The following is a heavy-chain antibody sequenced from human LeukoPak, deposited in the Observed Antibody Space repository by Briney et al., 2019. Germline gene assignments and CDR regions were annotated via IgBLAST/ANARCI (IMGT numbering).Heavy chain of an antibody. CDR1: GFTFSSYA. J-gene: IGHJ4*02. CDR3: ASERDYGSGSYFKAFFDY. CDR2: ISDDGSNK. V-gene: IGHV3-30*04. Sequence: GGSLRLSCAASGFTFSSYAMHWVRQAPGKGLEWVAVISDDGSNKYYADSVKGRFTISRDNSKNKLYLQMNSLRAEDTAMYYCASERDYGSGSYFKAFFDYWGQGSLVTVSS. D-gene: IGHD3-10*01.